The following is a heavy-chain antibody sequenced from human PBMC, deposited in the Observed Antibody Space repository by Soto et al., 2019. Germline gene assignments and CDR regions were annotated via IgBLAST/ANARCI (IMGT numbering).Heavy chain of an antibody. V-gene: IGHV4-30-4*01. Sequence: QVQLQESGPGLVKPSQTLSLTCTVSGGSISSGDYYWSWIRQPPGKGLEWIGYTYYSGSTYYNPSLKSRVTISADTSNNQFSLKLSSVTAADTAMYYCARSPYYYDSSGYCFDNWGQGTLVTVSS. CDR2: TYYSGST. CDR1: GGSISSGDYY. J-gene: IGHJ4*02. D-gene: IGHD3-22*01. CDR3: ARSPYYYDSSGYCFDN.